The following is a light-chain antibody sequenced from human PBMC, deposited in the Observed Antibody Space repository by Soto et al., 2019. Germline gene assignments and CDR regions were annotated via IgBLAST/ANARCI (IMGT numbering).Light chain of an antibody. V-gene: IGLV2-14*01. CDR3: CSHTSYNTRV. Sequence: QSVLTQPASVSGSPGQSIAISCTGTSSDVGGYNYVSWYQQHPGKAPKLIIHEVSDRPSGISDRFSGSKSGNTASLTISGLQADDEADYHCCSHTSYNTRVFGTGTKVTV. CDR2: EVS. CDR1: SSDVGGYNY. J-gene: IGLJ1*01.